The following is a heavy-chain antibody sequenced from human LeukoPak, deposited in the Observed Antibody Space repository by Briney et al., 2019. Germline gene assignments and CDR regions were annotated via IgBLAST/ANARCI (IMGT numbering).Heavy chain of an antibody. V-gene: IGHV3-30*18. CDR3: VKSVSTGLGVIDF. J-gene: IGHJ4*02. CDR2: ISFDGSNK. Sequence: GGSLRLSCAASGFAFSSCGMHWVRQAPGKGLEWVAFISFDGSNKYSADSVKGRFTISRVNFKNTLFLQMNTLRAEDTAIYYCVKSVSTGLGVIDFWGQGTLVTVSS. D-gene: IGHD3-9*01. CDR1: GFAFSSCG.